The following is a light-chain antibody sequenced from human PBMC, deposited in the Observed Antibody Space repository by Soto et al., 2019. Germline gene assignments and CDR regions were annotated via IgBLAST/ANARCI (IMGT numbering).Light chain of an antibody. CDR1: QSISSNY. CDR2: GTS. V-gene: IGKV3-20*01. J-gene: IGKJ1*01. Sequence: DIVMTQSPGTLSLSPGERATLSCRASQSISSNYLAWYQQKPGQSPRLLIYGTSSRATGIPDRFSGSGSGTDFTLTISRLEPEDFAVYYCQQYTTSSWTFGQGTKVDI. CDR3: QQYTTSSWT.